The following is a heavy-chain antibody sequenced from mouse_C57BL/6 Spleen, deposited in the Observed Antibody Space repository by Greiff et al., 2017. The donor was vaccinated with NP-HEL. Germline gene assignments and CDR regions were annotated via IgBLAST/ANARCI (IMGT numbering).Heavy chain of an antibody. CDR1: GFSLTSYG. D-gene: IGHD2-4*01. Sequence: VKLVESGPGLVQPSQSLSITCTVSGFSLTSYGVHWVRQSPGKGLEWLGVIWRGGSTDYNAAFMSRLSITKDNSKSQVFFKMNSLQADDTAIYYCAKGDDYLYYFDYWGQGTTLTVSS. V-gene: IGHV2-5*01. J-gene: IGHJ2*01. CDR2: IWRGGST. CDR3: AKGDDYLYYFDY.